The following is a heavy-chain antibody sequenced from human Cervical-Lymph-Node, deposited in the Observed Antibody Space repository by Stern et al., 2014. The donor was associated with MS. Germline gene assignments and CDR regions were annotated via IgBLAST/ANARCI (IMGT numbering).Heavy chain of an antibody. Sequence: VQLMQSGAEVKKPGESLKISCMGSGYSFTANWIAWVRQMPGKGLEWMGIICPGDSDARYSPSFQGQVTISADKSISTAYLQWSSLKASDTAMYYCARDYGDYAFDYWGQGTLVTVSS. V-gene: IGHV5-51*01. J-gene: IGHJ4*02. D-gene: IGHD4-17*01. CDR2: ICPGDSDA. CDR3: ARDYGDYAFDY. CDR1: GYSFTANW.